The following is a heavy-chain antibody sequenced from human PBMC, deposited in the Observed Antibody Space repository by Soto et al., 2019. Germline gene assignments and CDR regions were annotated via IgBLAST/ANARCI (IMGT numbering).Heavy chain of an antibody. CDR2: ISGGGGSS. CDR1: GFSFSNYA. CDR3: ADNCGVDCHSVFFY. V-gene: IGHV3-23*01. D-gene: IGHD2-21*02. Sequence: EVQLLESGGGLLKPGGSLRLSCAASGFSFSNYAMSWVRQAPGKGLEWVSGISGGGGSSYYADSVKGRFTISRDNSKNALYLQMNCLRAEDTAVYYCADNCGVDCHSVFFYWGQGTLVIVSS. J-gene: IGHJ4*02.